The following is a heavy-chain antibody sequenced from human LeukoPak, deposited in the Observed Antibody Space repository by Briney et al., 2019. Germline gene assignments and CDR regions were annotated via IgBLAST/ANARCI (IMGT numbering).Heavy chain of an antibody. CDR2: IYYSGST. V-gene: IGHV4-59*01. D-gene: IGHD3-22*01. CDR1: GGSISSYY. J-gene: IGHJ4*02. CDR3: ARDNPYYDSSGYHYYFDY. Sequence: PSETLSLTCTVSGGSISSYYWSWIRQPPGKGLEWIGYIYYSGSTNYNPSLKSRVTISVDMSKNQFSLKLSSVTAADTAVYYCARDNPYYDSSGYHYYFDYWGQGTLVTVSS.